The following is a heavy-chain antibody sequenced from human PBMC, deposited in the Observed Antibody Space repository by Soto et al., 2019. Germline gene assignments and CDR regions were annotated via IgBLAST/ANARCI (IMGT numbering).Heavy chain of an antibody. CDR3: ARALVPITFLRGVANVYHYHSVDV. V-gene: IGHV1-46*01. Sequence: QMQLVQSGAEVEKPGASVKVSCTASGYSFTSHYIHWVRQAPGQGLEWLGMLSPSGDNTKYSPTFPGSVSMASDTSTSIVWMELSGLGSEDTAVDSCARALVPITFLRGVANVYHYHSVDVWGPGTTVTVSS. D-gene: IGHD3-10*01. CDR1: GYSFTSHY. J-gene: IGHJ6*02. CDR2: LSPSGDNT.